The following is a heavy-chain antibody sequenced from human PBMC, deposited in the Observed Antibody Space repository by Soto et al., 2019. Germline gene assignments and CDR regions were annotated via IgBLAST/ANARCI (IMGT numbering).Heavy chain of an antibody. CDR2: INHSGST. J-gene: IGHJ6*02. CDR3: ARVKGSVGTVTYYYDGMDV. CDR1: GGSFSGYY. D-gene: IGHD4-4*01. Sequence: ETLSLTXAVYGGSFSGYYWSWIRQPPGKGLEWIGEINHSGSTNYNPSLKSRVTISVDTSKNQFSLKLSSVTAADTAVYYCARVKGSVGTVTYYYDGMDVWGQGTTVTVSS. V-gene: IGHV4-34*01.